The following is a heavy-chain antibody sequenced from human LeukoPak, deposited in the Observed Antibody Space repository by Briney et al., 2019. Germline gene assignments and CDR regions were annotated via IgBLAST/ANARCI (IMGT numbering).Heavy chain of an antibody. J-gene: IGHJ4*02. D-gene: IGHD3-9*01. CDR1: GYTFTSYG. CDR3: ARDLGYYDILTGYSPYYFDY. CDR2: ISAYNGNT. V-gene: IGHV1-18*04. Sequence: GASVKVSCKASGYTFTSYGISWVRQAPGQGLEWVGWISAYNGNTNYAQKLQGRVTMTTDTSTSTAYMELRSLRSDDTAVYYCARDLGYYDILTGYSPYYFDYWGQGTLVTVSS.